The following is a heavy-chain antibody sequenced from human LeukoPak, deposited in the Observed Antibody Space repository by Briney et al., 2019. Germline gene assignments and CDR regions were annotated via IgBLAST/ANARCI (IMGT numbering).Heavy chain of an antibody. CDR3: ARDQRSGWFDP. J-gene: IGHJ5*02. D-gene: IGHD2-15*01. V-gene: IGHV1-18*01. Sequence: ASVKVSCKASGYTLTSYGISWVRLAPGQGLEWMGWISGYNGNTNYAQKLQGRVTMTTDTSTSTAYMELRSLRSDDTAVYYCARDQRSGWFDPWGQGTLVTVSS. CDR1: GYTLTSYG. CDR2: ISGYNGNT.